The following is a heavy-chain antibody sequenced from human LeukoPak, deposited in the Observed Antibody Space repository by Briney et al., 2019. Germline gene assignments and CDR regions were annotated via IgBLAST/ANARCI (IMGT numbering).Heavy chain of an antibody. Sequence: PSETLSLTCTVSGGSISSGDYYWSWIRQPPGKGLEWIGYICYSGSTYYNPSLKSRVTISVDTSKNQFSLKLSSVTAADTAVYYCARALVYDFWSGFTYWGQGTLVTVSS. CDR3: ARALVYDFWSGFTY. CDR1: GGSISSGDYY. CDR2: ICYSGST. J-gene: IGHJ4*02. D-gene: IGHD3-3*01. V-gene: IGHV4-30-4*08.